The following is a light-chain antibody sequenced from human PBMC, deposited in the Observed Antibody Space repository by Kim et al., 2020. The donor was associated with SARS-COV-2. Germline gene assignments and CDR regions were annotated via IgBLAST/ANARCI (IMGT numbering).Light chain of an antibody. CDR1: QSISL. J-gene: IGKJ2*01. CDR3: QHYDRYPYT. CDR2: QAS. Sequence: LSASVGERVTITCRASQSISLLAWYQQKPGKAPKLLIYQASTLESGVPSRFSGSGSGTEFNLTISSLQPDDFATYHCQHYDRYPYTFGQGTKLEI. V-gene: IGKV1-5*01.